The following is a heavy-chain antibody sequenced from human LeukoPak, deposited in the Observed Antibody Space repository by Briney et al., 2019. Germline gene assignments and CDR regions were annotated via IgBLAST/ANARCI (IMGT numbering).Heavy chain of an antibody. CDR3: AKDWKFYYVSGSFFPDN. J-gene: IGHJ4*02. CDR2: ISHDGSKK. D-gene: IGHD3-10*01. CDR1: GFAFSSYA. Sequence: GGSLRLSCAASGFAFSSYAVHRVRQAPGKGLECVAVISHDGSKKYYADFVKGRFTISRDNSKNTLYLHMNSLIPEDTAVYFCAKDWKFYYVSGSFFPDNWGQGTLVTVSS. V-gene: IGHV3-30-3*01.